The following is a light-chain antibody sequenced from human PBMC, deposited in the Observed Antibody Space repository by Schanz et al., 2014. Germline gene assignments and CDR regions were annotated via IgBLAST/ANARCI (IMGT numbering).Light chain of an antibody. V-gene: IGKV3-15*01. J-gene: IGKJ2*01. CDR3: QQYNNWPRT. CDR1: QSISGY. CDR2: GAS. Sequence: EIVLTQSPGTLSLSPGERATLSCKASQSISGYDLAWYQQKPGQAPRLLIYGASTRAAGIPARCSGSGSGTEFTLTISSLQSEDFAVYYCQQYNNWPRTFGQGTKLEIK.